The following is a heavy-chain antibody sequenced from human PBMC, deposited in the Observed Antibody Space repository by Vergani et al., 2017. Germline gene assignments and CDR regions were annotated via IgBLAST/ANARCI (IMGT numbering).Heavy chain of an antibody. J-gene: IGHJ4*02. Sequence: QVQLVQSGAEVKKPGASVKVSCKASGYTFTGYYMHWVRQAPGQGLEWMGWINPNSGGTNYAQKFQGRVTMTRDTSISTAYMELSRLRSDDTAVYYCATRQPLLVGDRGPGVPYYFDYWGQGTLVTVSS. D-gene: IGHD3-16*01. CDR1: GYTFTGYY. V-gene: IGHV1-2*02. CDR2: INPNSGGT. CDR3: ATRQPLLVGDRGPGVPYYFDY.